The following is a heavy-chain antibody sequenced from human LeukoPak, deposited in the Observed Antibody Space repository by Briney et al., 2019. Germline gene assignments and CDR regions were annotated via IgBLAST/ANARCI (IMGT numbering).Heavy chain of an antibody. CDR2: IKEDGSKK. CDR3: ATATFYATSGYFPS. J-gene: IGHJ5*02. V-gene: IGHV3-7*01. Sequence: GGSLRLSCAASGFTFSSHWMTWVRQAPGKGLEWVANIKEDGSKKNYVDSVKGRFTISRDNAKNTLHLQMNSLRDEDTAVYYCATATFYATSGYFPSWGQGTLVTVSS. CDR1: GFTFSSHW. D-gene: IGHD3-22*01.